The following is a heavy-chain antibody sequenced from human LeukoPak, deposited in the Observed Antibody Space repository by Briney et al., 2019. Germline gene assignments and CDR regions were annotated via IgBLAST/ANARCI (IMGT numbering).Heavy chain of an antibody. Sequence: GGSLRLSCAASGFTFSSHAMSWVRQAPGKGLEWVSRISSGGGTTDYTDSVKGRFTISRDTSKNTLYLQMNSLRAEDTAVYYCAKDRSGSGYFDYWGQGTLVTVFS. CDR1: GFTFSSHA. D-gene: IGHD3-10*01. CDR3: AKDRSGSGYFDY. V-gene: IGHV3-23*01. J-gene: IGHJ4*02. CDR2: ISSGGGTT.